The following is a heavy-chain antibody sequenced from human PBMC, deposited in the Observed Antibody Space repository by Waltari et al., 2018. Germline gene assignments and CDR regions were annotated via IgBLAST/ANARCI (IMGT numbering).Heavy chain of an antibody. CDR3: ARGGSSSWYGNWFDP. V-gene: IGHV4-59*01. Sequence: QVQLQESGSGLVKPSETLSLTCTVSGGSISSYYWSWIRQPPGKGLGWIGYILYNGSTHYNPSLMSRVTISVDTSKNQFALTLSSVTAADTAVYYCARGGSSSWYGNWFDPWGQGTLVTVSS. J-gene: IGHJ5*02. CDR2: ILYNGST. D-gene: IGHD6-13*01. CDR1: GGSISSYY.